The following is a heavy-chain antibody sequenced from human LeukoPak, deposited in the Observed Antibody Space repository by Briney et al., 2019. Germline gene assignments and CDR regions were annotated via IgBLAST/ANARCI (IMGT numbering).Heavy chain of an antibody. Sequence: SETLSLTCTVSGGSISSYYWSWIRQPAGKGLGWIGRIYTSGSTNYNPSLKSRVTMSVDTSKNQFSLKLSSVTAADTAVYYCARGSRRFTLGGWGQGTLVTVSS. CDR2: IYTSGST. J-gene: IGHJ4*02. CDR3: ARGSRRFTLGG. D-gene: IGHD3-16*01. V-gene: IGHV4-4*07. CDR1: GGSISSYY.